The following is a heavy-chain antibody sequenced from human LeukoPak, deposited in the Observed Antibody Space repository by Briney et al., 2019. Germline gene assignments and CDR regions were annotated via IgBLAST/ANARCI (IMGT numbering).Heavy chain of an antibody. D-gene: IGHD2-15*01. CDR1: GGTLSSYA. Sequence: SVKVSCKASGGTLSSYAISWVRQAPGQGLEWMGGIIPIFGTANYAQKFQGRVTITADESTSTAYMELSSLRSEDTAVYYCATAVAVGYYYYYMDVWGKGTTVTVSS. V-gene: IGHV1-69*13. CDR3: ATAVAVGYYYYYMDV. J-gene: IGHJ6*03. CDR2: IIPIFGTA.